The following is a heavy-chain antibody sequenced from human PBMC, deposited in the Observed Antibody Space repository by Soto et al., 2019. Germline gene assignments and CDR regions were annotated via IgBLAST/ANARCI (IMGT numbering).Heavy chain of an antibody. V-gene: IGHV3-30-3*01. CDR3: ARAGVTMVRGVRYNGPAFDI. CDR1: GFTFSSYA. CDR2: ISYDGSNK. J-gene: IGHJ3*02. D-gene: IGHD3-10*01. Sequence: GGSLRLSCAASGFTFSSYAMHWVRQAPGKGLEWVAVISYDGSNKYYADSVKGRFTISRDNSKNTLYLQMNSLRAEDTAVYYCARAGVTMVRGVRYNGPAFDIWGQGTMVTVSS.